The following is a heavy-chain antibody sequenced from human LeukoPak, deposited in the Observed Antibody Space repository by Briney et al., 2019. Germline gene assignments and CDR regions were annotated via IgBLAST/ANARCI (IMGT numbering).Heavy chain of an antibody. CDR1: GFTFSTYS. CDR3: ARVVESSGWYSRYMDV. D-gene: IGHD6-19*01. CDR2: ISRSGNTT. V-gene: IGHV3-48*04. Sequence: GGSLRLSCAASGFTFSTYSMNWVRQAPGKGLEWVSYISRSGNTTDYADSVKGRFTISRDNPKNSLYLQMNSLRAEDTAVYYCARVVESSGWYSRYMDVWGKGTTVTVSS. J-gene: IGHJ6*03.